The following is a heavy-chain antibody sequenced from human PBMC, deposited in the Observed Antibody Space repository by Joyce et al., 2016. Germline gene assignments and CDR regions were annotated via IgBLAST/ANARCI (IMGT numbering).Heavy chain of an antibody. CDR3: ARGSRHSRPLDY. D-gene: IGHD6-13*01. CDR2: IYNDGST. CDR1: GFTVSNNY. Sequence: EVQLVESRGGLIQPGGSLRLSCAASGFTVSNNYMSWVRQAPGKGLEWVSVIYNDGSTYYADSVKGRFIISRDSSKNTLFLQMNRLRAEDTAVYYCARGSRHSRPLDYWGQGTLVTVSS. J-gene: IGHJ4*02. V-gene: IGHV3-53*01.